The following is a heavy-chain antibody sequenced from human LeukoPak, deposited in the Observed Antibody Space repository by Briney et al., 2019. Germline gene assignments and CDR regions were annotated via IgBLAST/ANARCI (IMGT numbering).Heavy chain of an antibody. CDR1: EYTFTAYY. D-gene: IGHD6-13*01. V-gene: IGHV1-2*02. CDR3: ARKSMAAVGTFDY. CDR2: INPNTGDT. Sequence: AAVKVSCKASEYTFTAYYVHWVRHAPEQGLEWMGWINPNTGDTRYAQKFQGRVTMTRDTSISTAYLELSRLRSDDTALYYCARKSMAAVGTFDYWGQGTLVTVSS. J-gene: IGHJ4*02.